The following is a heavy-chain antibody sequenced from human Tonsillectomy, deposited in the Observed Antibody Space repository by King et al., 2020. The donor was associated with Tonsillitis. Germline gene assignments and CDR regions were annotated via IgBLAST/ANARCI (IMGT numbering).Heavy chain of an antibody. J-gene: IGHJ4*02. CDR1: GFTFRFYA. CDR2: TSYDGGNN. CDR3: ARGGFFCSGGSCYSDFDY. Sequence: VQLVESGGGVVQPGRSLRLSCSSSGFTFRFYAMHWVRHVPGKGLGWVAITSYDGGNNGYADSVKGRFTLPMDTSKNTLYLQMNSLRAEDTAVYYCARGGFFCSGGSCYSDFDYWGQGTLVTVSS. D-gene: IGHD2-15*01. V-gene: IGHV3-30-3*01.